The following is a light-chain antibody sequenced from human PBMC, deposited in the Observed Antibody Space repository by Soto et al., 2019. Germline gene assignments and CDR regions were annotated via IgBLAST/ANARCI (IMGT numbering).Light chain of an antibody. V-gene: IGKV3-15*01. CDR2: GAS. Sequence: EIVMTQSPATLSVSPGERATLSCRASQSVSSNLAWYQQKPGQAPRLLIYGASTRATGIPARFSGSGSGTEFTLTSSSLQSGDAVYYCRQYNNWWTFGEGTKVEIK. CDR1: QSVSSN. J-gene: IGKJ1*01. CDR3: RQYNNWWT.